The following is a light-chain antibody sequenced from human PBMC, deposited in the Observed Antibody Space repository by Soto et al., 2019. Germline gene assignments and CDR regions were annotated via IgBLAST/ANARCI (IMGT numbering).Light chain of an antibody. Sequence: EIVMTQSPATLSVSPGERATLSCRARQSVSSNLAWYQQKPGQAPRLLIYGASTRATDIPARFSGSGSGTEFTLTISSLQSEDFAVYYCQQYNKWPLTFGPGTKVDIK. CDR1: QSVSSN. V-gene: IGKV3-15*01. CDR3: QQYNKWPLT. J-gene: IGKJ3*01. CDR2: GAS.